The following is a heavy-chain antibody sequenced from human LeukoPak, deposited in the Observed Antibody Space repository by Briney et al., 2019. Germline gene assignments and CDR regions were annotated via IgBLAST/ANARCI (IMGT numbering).Heavy chain of an antibody. Sequence: SETLSLTCTVSGGSISSSSYYWGWIRQPPGKGLEWIGSIYYSGSTYYNPSLKSRVTISVDTSKNQFSLKLSSVTAADTAVYYCARDLLPSYYYYMDVWGKGTTVTVSS. CDR3: ARDLLPSYYYYMDV. J-gene: IGHJ6*03. CDR1: GGSISSSSYY. V-gene: IGHV4-39*07. CDR2: IYYSGST. D-gene: IGHD3-22*01.